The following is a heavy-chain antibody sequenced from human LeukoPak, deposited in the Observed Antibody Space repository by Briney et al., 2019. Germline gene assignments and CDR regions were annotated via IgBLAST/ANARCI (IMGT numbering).Heavy chain of an antibody. CDR3: ARDVDTAMGDDAFDI. J-gene: IGHJ3*02. V-gene: IGHV1-69*06. D-gene: IGHD5-18*01. Sequence: SVKVSCKASGGTFSSYAISWVRQAPGQGLEWMGGIIPIFGTANYAQKFQGRVTITADKSTSTAYMELSSLRSEDTAVYYCARDVDTAMGDDAFDIWGQGTMVTVSS. CDR1: GGTFSSYA. CDR2: IIPIFGTA.